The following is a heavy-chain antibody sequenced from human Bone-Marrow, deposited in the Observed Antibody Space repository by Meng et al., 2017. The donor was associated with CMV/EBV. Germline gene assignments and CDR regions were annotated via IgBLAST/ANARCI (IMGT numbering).Heavy chain of an antibody. CDR2: IKHSGDT. V-gene: IGHV4-34*01. CDR1: GGSFSGYD. J-gene: IGHJ4*02. CDR3: ARDEEGILGH. Sequence: LTCAVDGGSFSGYDWSWSRQPPGKGLEWIGEIKHSGDTNCNPSLKSRVTISLDMSKNQFSLNLKSVTAADTAVYFCARDEEGILGHWGQGTLVTVSS. D-gene: IGHD3-16*01.